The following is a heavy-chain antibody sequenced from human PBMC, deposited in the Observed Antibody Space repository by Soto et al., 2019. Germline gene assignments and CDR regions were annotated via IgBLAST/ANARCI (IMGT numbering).Heavy chain of an antibody. CDR1: GGTFSSYA. D-gene: IGHD2-21*02. CDR2: IIPIFGTA. J-gene: IGHJ5*02. CDR3: ASGGGDPEYWFDP. V-gene: IGHV1-69*13. Sequence: GASVKVSCKASGGTFSSYAISWVRQAPGQGLEWMGGIIPIFGTANYAQKFQGRATITADESTSTAYMELSSLGSEDTAVYYCASGGGDPEYWFDPWGQGTLVTVSS.